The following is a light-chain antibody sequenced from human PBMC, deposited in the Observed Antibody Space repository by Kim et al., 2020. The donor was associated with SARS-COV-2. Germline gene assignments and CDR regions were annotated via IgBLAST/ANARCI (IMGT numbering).Light chain of an antibody. V-gene: IGLV3-19*01. J-gene: IGLJ2*01. CDR1: SLRSYY. CDR2: GKN. CDR3: NSRDSNNNVI. Sequence: SSELTQDPAVSVALGQTVRITCQGDSLRSYYATWYQQKPGQAPILVIYGKNNRPSGIPDRSSGSSTGNTASLTIPGTQAGEEADYYCNSRDSNNNVIFGG.